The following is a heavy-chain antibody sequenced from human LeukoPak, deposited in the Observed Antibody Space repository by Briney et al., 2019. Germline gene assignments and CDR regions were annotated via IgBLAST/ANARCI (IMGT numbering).Heavy chain of an antibody. CDR3: AALGYCSSTSCPHFGHH. CDR2: IYYSGST. D-gene: IGHD2-2*01. J-gene: IGHJ5*02. CDR1: GGSISSSSYY. Sequence: SETLSLTCTVSGGSISSSSYYWGWIRQPPGKGLEWIGSIYYSGSTYYNPSLRSRVTISVDTSKNQFSLKLSPVTAADTAVYYCAALGYCSSTSCPHFGHHWGQGTLVTVSS. V-gene: IGHV4-39*01.